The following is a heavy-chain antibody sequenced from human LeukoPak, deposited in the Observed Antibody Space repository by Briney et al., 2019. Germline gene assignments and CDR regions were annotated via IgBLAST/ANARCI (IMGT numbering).Heavy chain of an antibody. CDR3: AREVTAILVHDAFDI. J-gene: IGHJ3*02. CDR1: GFTFSSYA. Sequence: PGGSLRLSCAASGFTFSSYAMHWVRQAPGKGLEWVAVISYDGSNKYYADSVKGRFTVSRDNSKNTLYLQMNSLRAEDTAVYYCAREVTAILVHDAFDIWGQGTMVTVSS. D-gene: IGHD2-21*02. CDR2: ISYDGSNK. V-gene: IGHV3-30*04.